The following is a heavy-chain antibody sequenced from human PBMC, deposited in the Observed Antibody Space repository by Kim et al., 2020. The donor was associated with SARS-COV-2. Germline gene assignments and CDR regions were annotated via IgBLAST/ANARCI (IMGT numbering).Heavy chain of an antibody. CDR1: GGSISSSSYY. Sequence: SETLSLTCTVSGGSISSSSYYWGWIRQPPGKGLEWIGSIYYSGSTYYNPSLKSRVTISVDTSKNQFSLKLSSVTAADTAVYYCAIQGEGSSWYLPPDAFDIWGQGTMVTVSS. V-gene: IGHV4-39*01. J-gene: IGHJ3*02. D-gene: IGHD6-13*01. CDR2: IYYSGST. CDR3: AIQGEGSSWYLPPDAFDI.